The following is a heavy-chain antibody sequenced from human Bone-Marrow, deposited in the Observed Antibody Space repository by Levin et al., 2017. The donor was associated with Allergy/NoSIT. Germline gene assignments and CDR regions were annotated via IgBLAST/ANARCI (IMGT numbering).Heavy chain of an antibody. CDR3: ARERGNYGGFYYGLDV. D-gene: IGHD3-22*01. CDR1: GGSFSTYT. V-gene: IGHV1-69*08. J-gene: IGHJ6*02. Sequence: GASVKVSCKASGGSFSTYTFTWVRQTPGQGLEWMGKIVPIVGRLDYAQQFQDRVTMTADTSTSTVYMELRGLRSEDTALYFCARERGNYGGFYYGLDVWGQGTTVTVSS. CDR2: IVPIVGRL.